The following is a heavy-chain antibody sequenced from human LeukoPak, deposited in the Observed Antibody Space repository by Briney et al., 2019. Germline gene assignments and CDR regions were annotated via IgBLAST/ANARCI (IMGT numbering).Heavy chain of an antibody. V-gene: IGHV1-3*01. Sequence: GASVKVSCKASGYTFTSYAMHWVRQAPGQRLEWMGWINAGNGNTKYSQKFQGRVTITRDTSASTAYMELSSLRSEDTAVYYCAREDCSSTSCYWGVDYWGQGTLVTVSS. CDR2: INAGNGNT. CDR3: AREDCSSTSCYWGVDY. CDR1: GYTFTSYA. D-gene: IGHD2-2*01. J-gene: IGHJ4*02.